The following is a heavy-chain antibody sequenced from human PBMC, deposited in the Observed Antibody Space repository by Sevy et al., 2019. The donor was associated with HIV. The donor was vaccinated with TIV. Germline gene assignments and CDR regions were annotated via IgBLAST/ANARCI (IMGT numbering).Heavy chain of an antibody. V-gene: IGHV1-18*01. J-gene: IGHJ4*02. Sequence: ASVKVSCKASGYTFTSYGISWVRQAPGQGLEWMGWISAYNGNTNYAQMLQGRVTMTTDTSTSTAYMELRSLRSDDTAVYYCARSGAITMVRGVITQMMVRKEYYFDYWGQGTLVTVSS. CDR2: ISAYNGNT. CDR1: GYTFTSYG. CDR3: ARSGAITMVRGVITQMMVRKEYYFDY. D-gene: IGHD3-10*01.